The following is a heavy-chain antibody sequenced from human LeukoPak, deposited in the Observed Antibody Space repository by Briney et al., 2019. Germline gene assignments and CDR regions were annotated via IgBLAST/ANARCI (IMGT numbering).Heavy chain of an antibody. D-gene: IGHD6-13*01. V-gene: IGHV4-30-4*01. CDR2: IYYSGST. J-gene: IGHJ6*02. Sequence: PSETLSLTCTVSGGSISSGDYYWSWIRQPPGKGLEWIGYIYYSGSTYYNPSLKSRVTISVDTSKNQFSLKLSSVTAADTAVYYCARERADKQLGHYGMDVWGQGTTVTVSS. CDR3: ARERADKQLGHYGMDV. CDR1: GGSISSGDYY.